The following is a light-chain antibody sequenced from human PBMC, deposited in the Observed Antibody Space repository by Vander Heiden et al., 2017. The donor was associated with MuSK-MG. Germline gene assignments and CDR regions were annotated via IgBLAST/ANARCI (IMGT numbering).Light chain of an antibody. J-gene: IGKJ1*01. CDR3: QQYNDWPRT. CDR1: QSVSDR. CDR2: GPS. V-gene: IGKV3-15*01. Sequence: EIVMTQSPGTLSVSPGARATLSCRASQSVSDRLAWYQQKPGQAPRLLIYGPSTRATGIPARFSGSGSGTEFTLTISSLQSEDFAVYYCQQYNDWPRTFGQGTKVEIK.